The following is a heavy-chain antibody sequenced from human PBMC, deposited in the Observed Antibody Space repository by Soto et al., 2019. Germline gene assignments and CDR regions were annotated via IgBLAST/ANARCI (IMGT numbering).Heavy chain of an antibody. CDR2: ISGSGGST. CDR3: AKDLGYCSGGSCYGAFDY. V-gene: IGHV3-23*01. J-gene: IGHJ4*02. D-gene: IGHD2-15*01. CDR1: GFTFSSYA. Sequence: EVQLLESGGGLVQPGGSLRLSCAASGFTFSSYAMSWVRQAPGKGLEWVSAISGSGGSTYYADSVKGRFTISRDNSKNTLYLQRNSLRAEDTAVYYCAKDLGYCSGGSCYGAFDYWGQGTLVTVSS.